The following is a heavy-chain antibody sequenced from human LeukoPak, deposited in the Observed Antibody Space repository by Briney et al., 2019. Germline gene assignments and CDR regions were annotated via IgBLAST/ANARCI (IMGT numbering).Heavy chain of an antibody. CDR2: IYPGDSDT. Sequence: PGESLKISCKGSGYSFTSYWIGWVRQMPGKGLEWMGIIYPGDSDTRYSPSIQGQVTISADKSISTAYLQWSSLKASDTAMYYCARQTVTWSGYYKLNYMDVWGKGTTVTVSS. CDR3: ARQTVTWSGYYKLNYMDV. V-gene: IGHV5-51*01. D-gene: IGHD3-3*01. CDR1: GYSFTSYW. J-gene: IGHJ6*03.